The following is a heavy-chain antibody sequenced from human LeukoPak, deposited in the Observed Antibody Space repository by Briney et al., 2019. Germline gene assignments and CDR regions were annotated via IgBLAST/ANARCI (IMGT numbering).Heavy chain of an antibody. D-gene: IGHD3-3*01. CDR2: IKQDGSEK. Sequence: PGGSLRLSCAASGFTFSSYWMSWVRQAPGKGLEWVANIKQDGSEKYYVDSVKGRFTISRDNAKNSLYLQMNSLRAEDTAVYYCARSGYDFWSGYYTGLYFDYWGQGTLVTVSS. V-gene: IGHV3-7*03. J-gene: IGHJ4*02. CDR1: GFTFSSYW. CDR3: ARSGYDFWSGYYTGLYFDY.